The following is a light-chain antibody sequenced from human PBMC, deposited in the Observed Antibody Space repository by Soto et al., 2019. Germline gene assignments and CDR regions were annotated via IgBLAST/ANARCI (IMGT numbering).Light chain of an antibody. CDR2: WAS. J-gene: IGKJ2*01. CDR1: QSVIHTSNNKSY. Sequence: DIVMTQSPDSLAVSLGERATINCKSSQSVIHTSNNKSYLAWYLQKAGQPPELLLYWASARDSGVPDRFSGSGSGTDFTLTISSLQAEDVAVYYCQQYYSTPRTFCQGTKVEI. V-gene: IGKV4-1*01. CDR3: QQYYSTPRT.